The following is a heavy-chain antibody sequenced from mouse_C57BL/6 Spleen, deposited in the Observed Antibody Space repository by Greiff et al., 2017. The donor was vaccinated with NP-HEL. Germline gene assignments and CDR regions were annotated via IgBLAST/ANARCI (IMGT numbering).Heavy chain of an antibody. CDR2: IDPSDSYT. Sequence: VQLQQPGAELVMPGASVKLSCKASGYTFTSYWMHWVKQRPGQGLEWIGEIDPSDSYTNYNQKFKGKSTLTVDKSSSTAYMQLSSLTSEDSAVYYCASRYYGSSPYAMDYWGQGTSVTVSS. CDR3: ASRYYGSSPYAMDY. J-gene: IGHJ4*01. D-gene: IGHD1-1*01. CDR1: GYTFTSYW. V-gene: IGHV1-69*01.